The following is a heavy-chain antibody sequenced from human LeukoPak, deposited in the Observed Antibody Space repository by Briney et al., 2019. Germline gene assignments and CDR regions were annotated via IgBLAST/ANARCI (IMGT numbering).Heavy chain of an antibody. D-gene: IGHD3-3*01. CDR2: MNPNSGNT. V-gene: IGHV1-8*03. CDR3: ARKYNDFWSGYYYHWFDP. Sequence: ASVKVSCKASGYTFTSYDINWVRQATGQGLEWMGWMNPNSGNTGYAQKFQGRVTITRNTSISTAYMELSSLRSEDTAVYYCARKYNDFWSGYYYHWFDPWGQGTLVTVSS. J-gene: IGHJ5*02. CDR1: GYTFTSYD.